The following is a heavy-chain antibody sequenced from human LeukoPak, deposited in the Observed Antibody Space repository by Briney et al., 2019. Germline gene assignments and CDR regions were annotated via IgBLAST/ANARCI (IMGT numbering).Heavy chain of an antibody. CDR1: GGSISSSSYY. CDR2: IYYSGST. Sequence: NPSETLSLTCTVSGGSISSSSYYWGWIRQPPGKGLEWIGSIYYSGSTYYNPSLKSRVTISVETSKNQFSLKLSSVTAADTAVYYCARGLAFDIWGQGTMVTVSS. V-gene: IGHV4-39*01. J-gene: IGHJ3*02. CDR3: ARGLAFDI.